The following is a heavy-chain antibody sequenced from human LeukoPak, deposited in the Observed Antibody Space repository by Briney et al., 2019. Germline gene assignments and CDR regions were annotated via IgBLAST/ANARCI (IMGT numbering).Heavy chain of an antibody. CDR3: AVYCGGGCYSGVNNWFDP. V-gene: IGHV4-4*02. CDR1: GGSISSSNW. CDR2: IYHSGST. D-gene: IGHD2-21*02. J-gene: IGHJ5*02. Sequence: SGTLSLTCAVSGGSISSSNWWSWVRQPPGKGLEWIGEIYHSGSTNYNPSLKSRVTISVDKSKNQFSLKLSSVTAADTAVYYCAVYCGGGCYSGVNNWFDPWGQGTLVTVSS.